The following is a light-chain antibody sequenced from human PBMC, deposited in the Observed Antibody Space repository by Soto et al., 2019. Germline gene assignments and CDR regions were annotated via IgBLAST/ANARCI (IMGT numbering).Light chain of an antibody. CDR1: QSISSY. J-gene: IGKJ2*01. Sequence: DIPMTQSPSSLSASVGDRVTITCRASQSISSYLNWYRQKPGKAPKLLIYAASNLQSGVPSRFSGSGSGTDFTLTISSLQPEDFATYYCQQSYSTPQTFGQGTKLEIK. CDR3: QQSYSTPQT. CDR2: AAS. V-gene: IGKV1-39*01.